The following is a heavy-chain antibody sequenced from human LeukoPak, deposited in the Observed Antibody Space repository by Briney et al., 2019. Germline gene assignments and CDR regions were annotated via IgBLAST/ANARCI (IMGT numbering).Heavy chain of an antibody. J-gene: IGHJ5*02. V-gene: IGHV4-59*01. CDR1: GGSISSYY. D-gene: IGHD6-13*01. Sequence: SETLSLTCTVSGGSISSYYWSWIRQSPGKGLEWIGYIYYSGSTTYNPSLKSRVTISVDTSKNHFSLKLSSLTAADTAVYYCARGAGLNWFDPWGQGTLVTASS. CDR3: ARGAGLNWFDP. CDR2: IYYSGST.